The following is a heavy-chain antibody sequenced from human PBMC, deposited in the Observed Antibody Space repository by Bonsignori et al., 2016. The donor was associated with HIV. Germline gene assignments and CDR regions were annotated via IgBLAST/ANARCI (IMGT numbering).Heavy chain of an antibody. J-gene: IGHJ4*02. V-gene: IGHV1-46*01. CDR3: ARDPGWELLRYFDY. D-gene: IGHD1-26*01. Sequence: WVRQAPGQGLEWMGIINPSGGSTSYAQKFQGRVTMTRDTSTSTVYMELSSLRSEDTAVYYCARDPGWELLRYFDYWGQGTLVTVSS. CDR2: INPSGGST.